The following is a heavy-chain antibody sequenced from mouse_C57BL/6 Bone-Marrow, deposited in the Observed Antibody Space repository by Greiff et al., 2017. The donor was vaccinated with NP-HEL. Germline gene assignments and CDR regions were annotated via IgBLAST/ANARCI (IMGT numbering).Heavy chain of an antibody. CDR2: ISDGGSYT. Sequence: EVKLMESGGGLVKPGGSLKLSCAASGFTFSSYAMSWVRQTPEKRLEWVATISDGGSYTYYPDNVKGRFTISRDNAKNNLYLQMSHLKSEDTAMYYCAREGWEDYWGQGTTLTVSS. V-gene: IGHV5-4*01. CDR3: AREGWEDY. D-gene: IGHD2-3*01. CDR1: GFTFSSYA. J-gene: IGHJ2*01.